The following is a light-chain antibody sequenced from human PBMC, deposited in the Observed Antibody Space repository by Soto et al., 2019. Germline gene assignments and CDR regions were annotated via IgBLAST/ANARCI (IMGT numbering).Light chain of an antibody. J-gene: IGKJ3*01. CDR1: QSISSY. V-gene: IGKV1-39*01. Sequence: DIQMTQSPSSLSAYVGVRVTITCRASQSISSYLNWYQQKQGKXPKXLIYAASSLQSGVPSRFSGSGSGTDLTITISSLQPEDFATYYCQQSYSTPRTFGPGTKVDIK. CDR3: QQSYSTPRT. CDR2: AAS.